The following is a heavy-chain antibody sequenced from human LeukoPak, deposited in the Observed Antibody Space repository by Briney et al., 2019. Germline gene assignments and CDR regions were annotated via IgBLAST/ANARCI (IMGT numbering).Heavy chain of an antibody. J-gene: IGHJ4*02. D-gene: IGHD1-7*01. V-gene: IGHV1-69*05. Sequence: SVKVSCKASGGTFSSYAISWVRQAPGQGLEWMGGIIPIFGTANYAQEFQGRVTITTDESTSTAYMELSSLRSEDTAVYYCARRGTTIHSYHFDYWGQGTLVTVSS. CDR2: IIPIFGTA. CDR1: GGTFSSYA. CDR3: ARRGTTIHSYHFDY.